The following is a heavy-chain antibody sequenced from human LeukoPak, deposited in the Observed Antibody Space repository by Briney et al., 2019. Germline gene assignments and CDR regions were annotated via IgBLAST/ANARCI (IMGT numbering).Heavy chain of an antibody. CDR1: GYTLTGYY. CDR3: ARYSSSGYGGYDY. J-gene: IGHJ4*02. CDR2: INPNSGGT. V-gene: IGHV1-2*06. Sequence: GASVKVSCKASGYTLTGYYMHWVRQAPAQGLEWMGRINPNSGGTIYAQKFQGRVSMTRDTSISTAYMELSRLRSDDAAVYYCARYSSSGYGGYDYWGQGTLVTVSS. D-gene: IGHD6-13*01.